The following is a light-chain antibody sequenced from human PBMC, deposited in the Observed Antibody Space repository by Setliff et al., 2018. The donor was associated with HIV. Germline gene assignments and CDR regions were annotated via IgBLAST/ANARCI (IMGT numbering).Light chain of an antibody. CDR3: SSYTTSSTLYV. V-gene: IGLV2-14*03. Sequence: QSALTQPASVSGSPGQSITISCTGISSDVGGYYSVSWYQQHPGKAPKLMIYDVINRPSGVSKRFSGSRSGNTASLTISGLQVEDEADYYCSSYTTSSTLYVFGPGTKVTVL. CDR1: SSDVGGYYS. J-gene: IGLJ1*01. CDR2: DVI.